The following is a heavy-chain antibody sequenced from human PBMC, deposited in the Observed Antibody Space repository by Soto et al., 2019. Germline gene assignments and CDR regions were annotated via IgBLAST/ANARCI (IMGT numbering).Heavy chain of an antibody. Sequence: QVQLVQSGAEVKKPGSSVKVSCKASGGTFSSYAISWVRQAPGQGLEWMGGSIPIFGTANYAQKFQGRVPLTADKSTRPASIDLSSLRSEDADVYYCARLTHYGEYGTVDYWGQGTLVTVSS. V-gene: IGHV1-69*06. CDR2: SIPIFGTA. CDR3: ARLTHYGEYGTVDY. D-gene: IGHD4-17*01. J-gene: IGHJ4*02. CDR1: GGTFSSYA.